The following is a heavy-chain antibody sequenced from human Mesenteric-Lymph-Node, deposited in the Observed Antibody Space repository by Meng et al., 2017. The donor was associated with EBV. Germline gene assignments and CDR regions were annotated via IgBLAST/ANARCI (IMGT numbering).Heavy chain of an antibody. CDR1: GGSFSDYY. J-gene: IGHJ4*02. V-gene: IGHV4-34*01. CDR2: INHSGNT. D-gene: IGHD3-10*01. Sequence: VQLQQVGAGRLKPSEPLPLTCAVYGGSFSDYYWSWIRQPPGKGLEWIGEINHSGNTHNNPSLKSRVSMSVDTSKNQFSLKLDSVTAADTAMYYCAGHVGRGGDYWDQGALVTVSS. CDR3: AGHVGRGGDY.